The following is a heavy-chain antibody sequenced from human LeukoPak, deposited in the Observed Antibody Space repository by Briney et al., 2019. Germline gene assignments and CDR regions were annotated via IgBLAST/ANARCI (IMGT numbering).Heavy chain of an antibody. CDR3: ARGLVVVAATWFDP. D-gene: IGHD2-15*01. Sequence: SETLSLTCAVSGGSISSGGYSWGWIRQPPWKGLEWIGYVYDSGGTYYNPSLKSRVTISVDTSKNQFSLKLSSVTAADTAVYYCARGLVVVAATWFDPWGQGTLVTVPS. CDR2: VYDSGGT. V-gene: IGHV4-30-4*07. CDR1: GGSISSGGYS. J-gene: IGHJ5*02.